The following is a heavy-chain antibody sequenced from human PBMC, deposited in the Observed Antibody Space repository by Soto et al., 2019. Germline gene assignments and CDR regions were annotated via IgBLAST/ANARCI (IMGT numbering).Heavy chain of an antibody. Sequence: GGSLRLSCAASGFTFSNYAMNWVRQAPGKGLEWVSTISGSGGSPYYADSVKGRFTISRDNSRNTLYLQMNSLRAGDSAIYYCAIEGNSGLYYFDTWGQEALVTVSS. V-gene: IGHV3-23*01. CDR1: GFTFSNYA. CDR3: AIEGNSGLYYFDT. J-gene: IGHJ4*02. D-gene: IGHD6-19*01. CDR2: ISGSGGSP.